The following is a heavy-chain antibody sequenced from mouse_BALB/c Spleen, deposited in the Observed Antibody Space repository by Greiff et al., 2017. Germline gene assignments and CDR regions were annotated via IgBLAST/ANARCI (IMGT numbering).Heavy chain of an antibody. D-gene: IGHD2-4*01. J-gene: IGHJ2*01. CDR2: ISSGGSYT. V-gene: IGHV5-6-4*01. CDR3: TRIYYDPY. Sequence: EVKLVESGGGLVKPGGSLKLSCAASGFTFSSYTMSWVRQTPEKRLEWVATISSGGSYTYYPDSVKGRFTISRDNAKNTLYLQMSSLKSEDTAMYYCTRIYYDPYWGQGTTLTVSS. CDR1: GFTFSSYT.